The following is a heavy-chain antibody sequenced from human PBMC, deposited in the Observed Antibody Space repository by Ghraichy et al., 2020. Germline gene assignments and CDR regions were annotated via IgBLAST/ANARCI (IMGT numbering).Heavy chain of an antibody. J-gene: IGHJ4*02. CDR1: GFTFSSYA. D-gene: IGHD3-3*01. Sequence: GGSLRLSCAASGFTFSSYAMHWVRQAPVKGLEWVAVISYDGSNKYYADSVKGRFTISRDNSKNTLYLQMNSLRAEDTAVYYCAGVIRGRFLEWLYSDYWGQGTLVTVSS. CDR2: ISYDGSNK. V-gene: IGHV3-30*04. CDR3: AGVIRGRFLEWLYSDY.